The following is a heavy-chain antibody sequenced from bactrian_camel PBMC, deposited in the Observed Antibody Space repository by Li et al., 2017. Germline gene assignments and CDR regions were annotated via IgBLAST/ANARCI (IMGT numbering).Heavy chain of an antibody. CDR2: IRSEGTI. V-gene: IGHV3S10*01. J-gene: IGHJ6*01. Sequence: VQLVESGGDLVQPGGSLRLSCAASGFIFSSYRINWVRQAPGKGLEWVSLIRSEGTINLADSVKGRFTLSQDNAKNTVNLEMNNLKPEDTAMYYCVADSGPGAGSWCRNSQTPDFGYWGQGTQVTVS. CDR1: GFIFSSYR. D-gene: IGHD2*01. CDR3: VADSGPGAGSWCRNSQTPDFGY.